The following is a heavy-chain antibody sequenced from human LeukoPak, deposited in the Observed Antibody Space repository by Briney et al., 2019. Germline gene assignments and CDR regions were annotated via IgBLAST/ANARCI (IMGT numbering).Heavy chain of an antibody. J-gene: IGHJ4*02. CDR1: GFTFYDHA. D-gene: IGHD5-24*01. CDR2: LSWNSGSI. Sequence: GGSLRLSCAASGFTFYDHAMHWVRQAPGKGLEWGSGLSWNSGSIDYADSVKGRFTISRDNAKNSLYLQMNSLRAEDTALYYCAKGPGMATVKRYLDYWGQGTLVTVSS. V-gene: IGHV3-9*01. CDR3: AKGPGMATVKRYLDY.